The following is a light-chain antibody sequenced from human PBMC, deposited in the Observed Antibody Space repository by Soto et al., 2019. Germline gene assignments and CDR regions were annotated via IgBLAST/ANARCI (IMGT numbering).Light chain of an antibody. CDR3: QKYYNTPSYT. J-gene: IGKJ2*01. Sequence: DIVMTQSPDSLAVSLGERATINCKSSQSVLYSSNNKNYLAWYQQKPGLPPKLLIYWASTRESGVPDRFSGSGSGTDFTLTISSLQAEDVAVYYCQKYYNTPSYTFGQGTKLEIK. CDR1: QSVLYSSNNKNY. V-gene: IGKV4-1*01. CDR2: WAS.